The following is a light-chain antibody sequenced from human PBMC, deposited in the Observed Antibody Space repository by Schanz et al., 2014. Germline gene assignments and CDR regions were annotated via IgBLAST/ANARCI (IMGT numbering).Light chain of an antibody. CDR2: EVS. J-gene: IGLJ1*01. CDR3: SSYAGSDNYV. CDR1: NSDVGGYNH. Sequence: QSALTQPASVSGSPGQSITISCTGTNSDVGGYNHVSWYQQYPGKAPKLMIYEVSKRPSGVPDRFSGSKSGNTASLTVSGLQAEDEADYYCSSYAGSDNYVFGTGTKLTVL. V-gene: IGLV2-8*01.